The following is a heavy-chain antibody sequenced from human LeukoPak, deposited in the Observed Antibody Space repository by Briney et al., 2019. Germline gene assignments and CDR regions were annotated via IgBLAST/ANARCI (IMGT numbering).Heavy chain of an antibody. J-gene: IGHJ5*02. CDR3: AKDQVVITTTGSWFDP. CDR2: ISGSSGST. D-gene: IGHD3-22*01. CDR1: GFTFSSYA. Sequence: GGSLRLSCAVSGFTFSSYAINWVRQAPGKGLEWVSSISGSSGSTFYADSVRGRFTISRDNSKNTLYLQMNSLRAEDTAVYYCAKDQVVITTTGSWFDPWGQGTLVTVSS. V-gene: IGHV3-23*01.